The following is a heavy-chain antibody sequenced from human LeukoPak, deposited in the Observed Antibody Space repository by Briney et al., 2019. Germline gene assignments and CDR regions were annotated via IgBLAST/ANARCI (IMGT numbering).Heavy chain of an antibody. CDR3: AREMDYYGMDV. CDR2: ISSSSSTI. J-gene: IGHJ6*02. V-gene: IGHV3-48*01. D-gene: IGHD2-8*01. Sequence: PGGSLRLSCAASGFTFSSYSMNWVRQAPGKGLEWVSYISSSSSTIYYADSVKGRFTISRDNAKNSLYPQMNSLRAEDTAVYYCAREMDYYGMDVWGQGTTVTVSS. CDR1: GFTFSSYS.